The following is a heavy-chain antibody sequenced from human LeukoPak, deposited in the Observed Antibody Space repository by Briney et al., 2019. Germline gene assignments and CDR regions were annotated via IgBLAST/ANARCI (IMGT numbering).Heavy chain of an antibody. J-gene: IGHJ4*02. CDR3: APIFGDYSDFDS. Sequence: KPSETLSLTCAVYGGSFSNYYLSWVRQPPGKGLEWIGEITHHGSTNHNPSLKSRVTISVDTSKNQFSLKLSSVAAADTAVYYCAPIFGDYSDFDSWGQGTLVTVSS. D-gene: IGHD4-17*01. CDR2: ITHHGST. CDR1: GGSFSNYY. V-gene: IGHV4-34*01.